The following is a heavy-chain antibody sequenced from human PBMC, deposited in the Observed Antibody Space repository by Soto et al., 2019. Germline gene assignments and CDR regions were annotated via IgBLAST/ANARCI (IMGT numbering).Heavy chain of an antibody. CDR1: GYSISSCYY. D-gene: IGHD2-15*01. Sequence: SETLSRTCAVSGYSISSCYYWGWIRQSPGKVLEWIGSIYHSGGTYYSPSLKSRVTISLDTSKNQFSLKLSSVTAADTAVYYCAIGRSSPFRNFDYWGQGTLVT. V-gene: IGHV4-38-2*01. CDR3: AIGRSSPFRNFDY. CDR2: IYHSGGT. J-gene: IGHJ4*02.